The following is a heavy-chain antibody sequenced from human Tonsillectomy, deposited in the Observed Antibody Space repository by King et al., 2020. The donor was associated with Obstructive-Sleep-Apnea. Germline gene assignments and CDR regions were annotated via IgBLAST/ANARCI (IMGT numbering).Heavy chain of an antibody. CDR1: GFTFSKYS. Sequence: VQLVESGGGLVQPGGSLRLSCAASGFTFSKYSMNWVRQAPGKGLEWIASVSSGSSSIYYAASLRGRVTISRDNAKNSLHLQMNSLRAEDTAVYFCATSPPGIYWGQGTLVIVSS. CDR2: VSSGSSSI. D-gene: IGHD1-14*01. J-gene: IGHJ4*02. CDR3: ATSPPGIY. V-gene: IGHV3-48*04.